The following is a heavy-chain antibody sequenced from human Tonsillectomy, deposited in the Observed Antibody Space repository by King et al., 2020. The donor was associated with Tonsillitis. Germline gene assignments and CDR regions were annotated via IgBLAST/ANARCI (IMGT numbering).Heavy chain of an antibody. CDR1: GFTFSSYA. CDR3: AKETTYYYDSSGFMDV. D-gene: IGHD3-22*01. Sequence: VQLVESGGGLVQPGGSLRLSCAASGFTFSSYAMSWVRQAPGKGLEWVSAISGSGGSTYYADSVKGRFTISRDNSKNTLYLQMNSLRAEDTAVYYCAKETTYYYDSSGFMDVWGKGTPGTVSS. V-gene: IGHV3-23*04. J-gene: IGHJ6*03. CDR2: ISGSGGST.